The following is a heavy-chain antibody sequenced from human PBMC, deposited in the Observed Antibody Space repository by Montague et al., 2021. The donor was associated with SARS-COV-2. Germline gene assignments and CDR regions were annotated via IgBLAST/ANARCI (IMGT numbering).Heavy chain of an antibody. V-gene: IGHV4-59*01. CDR1: GGSISTYY. CDR3: ASPGGYCTGGSCYYVY. J-gene: IGHJ4*02. CDR2: IYYSGST. Sequence: SETLSLTCSVSGGSISTYYWSWIRQPPGKGLEWIGYIYYSGSTNYNPSLKSRATISIDTSKNQFSLELSSVTAADMAVYYCASPGGYCTGGSCYYVYWGQGTLVTVSS. D-gene: IGHD2-15*01.